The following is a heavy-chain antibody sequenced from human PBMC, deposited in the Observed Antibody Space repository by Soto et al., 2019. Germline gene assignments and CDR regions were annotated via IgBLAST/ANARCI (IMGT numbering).Heavy chain of an antibody. CDR2: ISSSSSYI. D-gene: IGHD6-13*01. CDR3: ARDMAAPDNWFDP. V-gene: IGHV3-21*01. J-gene: IGHJ5*02. CDR1: GFTFSSYS. Sequence: GGSLRLSCAASGFTFSSYSMNWVRQAPGKGLEWVSAISSSSSYIYYADSVKGRFTISRDNAKNTLYLQMNSLRAEDTAVYYCARDMAAPDNWFDPGGQGTLVTVSS.